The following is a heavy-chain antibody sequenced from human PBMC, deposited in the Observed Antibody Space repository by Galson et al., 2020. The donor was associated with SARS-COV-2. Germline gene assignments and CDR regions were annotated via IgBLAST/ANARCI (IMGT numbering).Heavy chain of an antibody. V-gene: IGHV1-69*04. J-gene: IGHJ3*01. CDR2: IIPILGIA. Sequence: SAKVSCKASGGTFSSYASSWVRQAPGQGLEWMGRIIPILGIANYAQKFQGRVTITADKSTSTAYMELSSMRSEDTAVYYCATQRKSMITMVRGVIPNAFDFWGQGTMVTVSS. D-gene: IGHD3-10*01. CDR1: GGTFSSYA. CDR3: ATQRKSMITMVRGVIPNAFDF.